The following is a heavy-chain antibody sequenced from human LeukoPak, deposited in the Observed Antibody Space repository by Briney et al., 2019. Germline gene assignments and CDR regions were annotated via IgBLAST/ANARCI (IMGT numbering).Heavy chain of an antibody. J-gene: IGHJ4*02. Sequence: GGSLRLSCAASGFTFSSYSMNWVRQAPGKGLEWVSSISSSSSYIYYADSVKGRFTISRDNAKNSLYLQMNSLRAEDTAVYYCARDYDMDNPFDYWGQGTLVTVSS. CDR3: ARDYDMDNPFDY. D-gene: IGHD3-9*01. CDR1: GFTFSSYS. CDR2: ISSSSSYI. V-gene: IGHV3-21*01.